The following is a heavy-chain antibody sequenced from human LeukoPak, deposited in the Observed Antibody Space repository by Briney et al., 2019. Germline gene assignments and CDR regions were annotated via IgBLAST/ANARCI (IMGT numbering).Heavy chain of an antibody. Sequence: SETLSLTCTVSGGSIRSTSYYWSWIRQPAGKGLEWIGRIYTSGSTNYNPSLKSRVTMSVDTSKNQFSLKLSSVTAADTAVYYCAREERVAAATNWSDPWGQGTLVTVSS. V-gene: IGHV4-61*02. CDR3: AREERVAAATNWSDP. CDR1: GGSIRSTSYY. J-gene: IGHJ5*02. D-gene: IGHD6-13*01. CDR2: IYTSGST.